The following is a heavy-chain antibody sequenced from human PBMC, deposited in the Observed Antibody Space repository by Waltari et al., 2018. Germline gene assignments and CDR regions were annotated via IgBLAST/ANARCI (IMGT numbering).Heavy chain of an antibody. CDR1: GYSFPDYY. J-gene: IGHJ3*01. Sequence: EVQLVQSGADVKKPGATVKISCKASGYSFPDYYIHWVKQAPGKGLEWMGHVATEDGETVFAESFQGRLTMTADTSIDTAYMELSRLRFDDTAVYYCATRLSILAFDVWGQGTVVTVSS. D-gene: IGHD3-9*01. CDR3: ATRLSILAFDV. CDR2: VATEDGET. V-gene: IGHV1-69-2*01.